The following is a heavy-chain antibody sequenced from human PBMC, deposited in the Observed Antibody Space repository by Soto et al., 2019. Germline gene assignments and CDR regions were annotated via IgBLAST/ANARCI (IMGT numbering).Heavy chain of an antibody. J-gene: IGHJ4*02. V-gene: IGHV4-39*01. D-gene: IGHD1-1*01. CDR1: GGSISSGFYY. CDR2: QYYAGST. CDR3: ARGDDFAGNDYFDY. Sequence: SETLSLTCTVSGGSISSGFYYWGWIRQPPGKGLEYIGSQYYAGSTYYNPSPKSRVTILVDTSKNQFSLKLSSVTAADTAVYFCARGDDFAGNDYFDYWGQGTLVTVSS.